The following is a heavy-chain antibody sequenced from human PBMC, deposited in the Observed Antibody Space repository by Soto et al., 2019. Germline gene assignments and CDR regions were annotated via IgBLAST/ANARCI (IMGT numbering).Heavy chain of an antibody. D-gene: IGHD2-2*01. CDR2: IYPGDSET. J-gene: IGHJ6*02. Sequence: GESLKISCKGSGYSFTSYWIGWVRQMPGKGLEWMGIIYPGDSETRYSPSFQGQVTISADKSISTAYLQWSSLKASDTAMYYCASPVVPAAKGLSYYGMDVWGQGTTVTVSS. CDR3: ASPVVPAAKGLSYYGMDV. CDR1: GYSFTSYW. V-gene: IGHV5-51*01.